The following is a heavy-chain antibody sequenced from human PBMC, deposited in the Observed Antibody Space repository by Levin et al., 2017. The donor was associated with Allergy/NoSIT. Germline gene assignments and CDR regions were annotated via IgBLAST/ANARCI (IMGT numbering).Heavy chain of an antibody. CDR2: VNPSSGGT. Sequence: ASVKVSCKASRYTFNGYYIHWVRQDPGQGLEWMGWVNPSSGGTSYAQKFQGRVTMTGDTSISTSYMELSRLTSDDTAVYYCGYSDYSFDVLVFWGQGTKVTVS. J-gene: IGHJ3*01. D-gene: IGHD4-11*01. V-gene: IGHV1-2*02. CDR1: RYTFNGYY. CDR3: GYSDYSFDVLVF.